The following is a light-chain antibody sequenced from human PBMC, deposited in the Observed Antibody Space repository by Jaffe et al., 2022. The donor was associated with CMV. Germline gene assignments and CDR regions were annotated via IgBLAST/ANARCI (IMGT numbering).Light chain of an antibody. V-gene: IGKV3-15*01. CDR3: QQYINWPGT. Sequence: EIVMTQSPATLSVSPGERATLSCRASQSVVSTLAWYQQRPGQAPRLLIYDASTRATGIPARFSGSGSGTEFTLTISGLQSEDFAVYYCQQYINWPGTFGQGTKVEIK. J-gene: IGKJ1*01. CDR2: DAS. CDR1: QSVVST.